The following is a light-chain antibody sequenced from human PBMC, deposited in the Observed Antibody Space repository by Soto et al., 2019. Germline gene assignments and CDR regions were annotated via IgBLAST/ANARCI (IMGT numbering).Light chain of an antibody. CDR3: QQRSNWPWT. CDR1: QSLVHSNGNTY. V-gene: IGKV2-24*01. J-gene: IGKJ1*01. Sequence: EIVMTQTPLSSPVTLGQPASISCRSSQSLVHSNGNTYLSWLQQRPGQPPRLLISQISNRFSGVPDRFSGSGAGTDFTLKISRVEAEDFAVYYCQQRSNWPWTFGQGTKVDIK. CDR2: QIS.